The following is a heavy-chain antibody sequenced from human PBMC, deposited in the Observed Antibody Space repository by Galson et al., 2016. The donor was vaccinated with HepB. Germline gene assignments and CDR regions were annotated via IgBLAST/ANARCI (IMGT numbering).Heavy chain of an antibody. J-gene: IGHJ5*02. V-gene: IGHV1-3*01. Sequence: SVKVSCKASGYTFTSYAMHWVRQAPGQRLEWMGWINAGNGNTKSSQKFQGRVTITRDTSASTAYMELRSLRSEDTAVYYCARDSGSPNWFDPWGQGTLVTVSS. CDR1: GYTFTSYA. CDR2: INAGNGNT. D-gene: IGHD1-26*01. CDR3: ARDSGSPNWFDP.